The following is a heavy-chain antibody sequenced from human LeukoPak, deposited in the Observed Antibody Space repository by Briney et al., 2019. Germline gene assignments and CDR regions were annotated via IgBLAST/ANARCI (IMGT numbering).Heavy chain of an antibody. Sequence: SGPTLVNPTQTLTLTCTFSGFALSTSGMCVSWIGQPPEKALEWLPRIHSDDDKYYSTSLKTRLTISKATSKNQVVLTMTNMDPVDTATYYCARNSQQLEEGAFDIWGQGTMVTVSS. CDR3: ARNSQQLEEGAFDI. V-gene: IGHV2-70*11. J-gene: IGHJ3*02. CDR2: IHSDDDK. CDR1: GFALSTSGMC. D-gene: IGHD6-13*01.